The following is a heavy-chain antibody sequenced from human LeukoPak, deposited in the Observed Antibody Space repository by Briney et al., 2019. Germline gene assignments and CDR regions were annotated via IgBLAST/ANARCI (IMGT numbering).Heavy chain of an antibody. D-gene: IGHD1-14*01. CDR3: ARGVEPLAANTLAY. Sequence: GGSLRLSCAASGFTVISNDMTWVRQAPGKGLEWVSVLYSDGNTKYADSVQGRFTISRDNSKNPLYLEMNCLSADDTAVYYCARGVEPLAANTLAYWGQGTLVTVSS. J-gene: IGHJ4*02. CDR2: LYSDGNT. CDR1: GFTVISND. V-gene: IGHV3-53*01.